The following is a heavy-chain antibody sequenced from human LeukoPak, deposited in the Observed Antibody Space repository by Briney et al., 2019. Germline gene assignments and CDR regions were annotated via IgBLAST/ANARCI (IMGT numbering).Heavy chain of an antibody. J-gene: IGHJ4*02. CDR1: GFTFSSYG. CDR3: AKDPQFREYQLPTCFDY. Sequence: GGSLRLSCAASGFTFSSYGMHWVRQAPGKGLEWVAVISYDGSNKYYADSVKGRFTISRDNSKNTLYLQMNSLRAEDTAVYYCAKDPQFREYQLPTCFDYWGQGTLVTVSS. V-gene: IGHV3-30*18. D-gene: IGHD2-2*01. CDR2: ISYDGSNK.